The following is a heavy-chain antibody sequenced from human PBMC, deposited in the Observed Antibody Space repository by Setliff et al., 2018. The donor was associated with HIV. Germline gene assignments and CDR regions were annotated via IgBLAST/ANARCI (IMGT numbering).Heavy chain of an antibody. D-gene: IGHD3-10*01. CDR1: GYTFTSSG. V-gene: IGHV1-18*01. CDR2: IATYNGDT. CDR3: AREGLWFGDRGYYMDV. J-gene: IGHJ6*03. Sequence: GAGVNVSCQASGYTFTSSGITWVRQAPGQGLEWMGWIATYNGDTNNAHKFQGRVTLTTDTSTSTAYMELMSLISDDTAVYYCAREGLWFGDRGYYMDVWGTGTAVTVSS.